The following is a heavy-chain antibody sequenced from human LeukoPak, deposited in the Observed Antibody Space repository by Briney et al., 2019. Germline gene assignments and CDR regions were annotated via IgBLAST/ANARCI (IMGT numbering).Heavy chain of an antibody. J-gene: IGHJ2*01. D-gene: IGHD4-17*01. V-gene: IGHV4-59*10. CDR2: IYTSGST. CDR3: ARVLITVTTNWYFDL. Sequence: SETLSLTCAVYGGSFSSYYWSWIRQPAGKGLEWIGRIYTSGSTNYNPSLKSRVTMSVDTSKNQFSLKLSSVTAADTAVYYCARVLITVTTNWYFDLWGRGTLVTVSS. CDR1: GGSFSSYY.